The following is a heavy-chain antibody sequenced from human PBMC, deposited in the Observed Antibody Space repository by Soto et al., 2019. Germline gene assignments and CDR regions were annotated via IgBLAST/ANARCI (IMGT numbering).Heavy chain of an antibody. V-gene: IGHV3-21*01. Sequence: GGSRRLSCPACGFTFNTYWMSWVRQAPGKGLEWVSSISGSSGYIYYADSVKGRFTISRDNAKKSLYLQMSSLSAEDTAVYYCATKFGYTSPYYWGQGTLVTVSS. CDR1: GFTFNTYW. D-gene: IGHD5-12*01. J-gene: IGHJ4*02. CDR3: ATKFGYTSPYY. CDR2: ISGSSGYI.